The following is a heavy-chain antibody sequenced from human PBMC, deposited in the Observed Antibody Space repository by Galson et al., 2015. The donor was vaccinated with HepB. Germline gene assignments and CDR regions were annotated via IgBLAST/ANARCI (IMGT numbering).Heavy chain of an antibody. CDR2: IRSKAYGGTT. D-gene: IGHD2-2*01. Sequence: SLRLSCAASGFTFGDYAMSWFRQAPGKGLEWVGFIRSKAYGGTTEYAASVKGRFTISRDDSKSIVYLQMNSLKTEDTAVYYCTVYCSSTSCFASDYWGQGTLVTVSS. CDR3: TVYCSSTSCFASDY. V-gene: IGHV3-49*03. CDR1: GFTFGDYA. J-gene: IGHJ4*02.